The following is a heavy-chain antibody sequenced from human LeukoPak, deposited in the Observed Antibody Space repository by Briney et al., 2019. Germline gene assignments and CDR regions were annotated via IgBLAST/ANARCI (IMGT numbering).Heavy chain of an antibody. J-gene: IGHJ4*02. V-gene: IGHV4-34*01. CDR1: GGSFSGYY. Sequence: PSETLSLTCAVYGGSFSGYYWSWIRQPPGKGLEWIGEINHSGSTNYNPSLKSRVTISVDTSKNQFSLKLSSVTAADTAVYYCARGPPVGWLVRMVSDYWGQGTLVTVSS. D-gene: IGHD6-19*01. CDR2: INHSGST. CDR3: ARGPPVGWLVRMVSDY.